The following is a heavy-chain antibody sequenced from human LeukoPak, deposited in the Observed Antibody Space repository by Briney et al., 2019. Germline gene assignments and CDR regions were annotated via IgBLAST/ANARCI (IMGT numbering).Heavy chain of an antibody. J-gene: IGHJ4*02. Sequence: GGSLRLSCAASGFTFSSYAMSWVRQAPGEGLEWVSAISGSGGSTYYADSVKGRFTISRDNSKNTLYLQMNSLRAEDTAVYYCAKLNGYYYDSRGYYVDYWGQGTLVTVSS. CDR2: ISGSGGST. CDR1: GFTFSSYA. CDR3: AKLNGYYYDSRGYYVDY. D-gene: IGHD3-22*01. V-gene: IGHV3-23*01.